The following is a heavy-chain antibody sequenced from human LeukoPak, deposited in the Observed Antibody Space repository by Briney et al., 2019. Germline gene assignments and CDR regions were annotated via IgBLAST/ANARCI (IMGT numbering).Heavy chain of an antibody. Sequence: GTLRLSCAASGFTFSRYGMTWVRQPPGKGLEWIGEINHSGSTNYNPSLKSRVTISVDTSKNQFSLKLSSVTAADTAVYYCSAYYYDSSGPDYWGQGTLVTVSS. CDR1: GFTFSRYG. CDR3: SAYYYDSSGPDY. D-gene: IGHD3-22*01. V-gene: IGHV4-34*08. J-gene: IGHJ4*02. CDR2: INHSGST.